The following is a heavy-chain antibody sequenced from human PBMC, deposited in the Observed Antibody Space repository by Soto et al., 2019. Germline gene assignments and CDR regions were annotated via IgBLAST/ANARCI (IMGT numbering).Heavy chain of an antibody. CDR1: GFTFSGYA. CDR2: ISGSGSYI. V-gene: IGHV3-21*01. CDR3: VRSLPTPDR. J-gene: IGHJ5*02. Sequence: PGGSLRLSCATSGFTFSGYALNWVRQAPGKGLEWVSSISGSGSYIYYADSVEGRFTISRDNAKESVFLEMSSLRAEDTAVYYCVRSLPTPDRWGQGTVVTVSS.